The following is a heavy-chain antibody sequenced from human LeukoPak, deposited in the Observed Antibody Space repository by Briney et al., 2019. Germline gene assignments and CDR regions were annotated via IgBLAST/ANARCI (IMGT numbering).Heavy chain of an antibody. CDR3: ARVSKGYCGGYCYSDY. CDR1: GFALTTYN. CDR2: VTAFNENT. J-gene: IGHJ4*02. V-gene: IGHV1-18*01. D-gene: IGHD2-21*02. Sequence: ASVKVSCKASGFALTTYNIVWLRQAPGQGLEWVGWVTAFNENTHYSRKFQGRVTMTRDTSTSTAYMELRSLRSDDTALYYCARVSKGYCGGYCYSDYWGQGTLVTVSS.